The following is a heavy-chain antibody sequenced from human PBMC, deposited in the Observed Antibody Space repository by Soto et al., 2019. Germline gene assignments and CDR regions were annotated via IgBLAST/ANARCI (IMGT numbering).Heavy chain of an antibody. Sequence: EVQLLESGGGLVQPRGSLRLSCAASGFTFSSYAMSWVRQAPGKGLEWVSAISGSGGSTYYADSVKGRFTISRDNXKXTXXLQMNSLRAEDTAVYYCASMWIQLWLRLPYYGMDVWGQGTTVTVSS. V-gene: IGHV3-23*01. J-gene: IGHJ6*02. CDR2: ISGSGGST. CDR1: GFTFSSYA. CDR3: ASMWIQLWLRLPYYGMDV. D-gene: IGHD5-18*01.